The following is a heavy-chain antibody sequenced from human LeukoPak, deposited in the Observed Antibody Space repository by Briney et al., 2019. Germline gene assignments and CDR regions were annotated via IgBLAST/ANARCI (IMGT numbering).Heavy chain of an antibody. Sequence: ASVKVSCKASGYTFTSYYMHWVRQAPGQGLEWMGIINPSGGSTSYAQKFQGRVTMTRDTSTSTVYKELSSLRSEDTAVYYCARDYSSYYGSGRGVLNAFDIWGPGTMVTVSS. CDR2: INPSGGST. CDR1: GYTFTSYY. V-gene: IGHV1-46*03. CDR3: ARDYSSYYGSGRGVLNAFDI. J-gene: IGHJ3*02. D-gene: IGHD3-10*01.